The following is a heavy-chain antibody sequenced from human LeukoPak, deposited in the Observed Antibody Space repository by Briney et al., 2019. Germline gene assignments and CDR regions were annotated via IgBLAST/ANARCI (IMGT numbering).Heavy chain of an antibody. CDR1: GGSISSSNW. Sequence: SGTLSLTCAVSGGSISSSNWWSWVRQPPGKGLEWIGEIYHSGSTNYNPSLKSRVTISVDTSKNQFSLKLSSVTAADTAVYYCARGRASMVRGVKPSYYMDVWGKGTTVTVSS. J-gene: IGHJ6*03. D-gene: IGHD3-10*01. V-gene: IGHV4-4*02. CDR3: ARGRASMVRGVKPSYYMDV. CDR2: IYHSGST.